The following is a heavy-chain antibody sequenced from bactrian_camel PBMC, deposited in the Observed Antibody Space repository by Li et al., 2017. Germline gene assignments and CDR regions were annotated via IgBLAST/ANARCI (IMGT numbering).Heavy chain of an antibody. CDR1: GFTYDTWA. D-gene: IGHD1*01. Sequence: HVQLVESGGDLVQPGGSLTLSCVIAGFTYDTWAMAWFRQIPGKEREGVAAIDNDGATAYGDSVKGRFTISSDTAKNTLWLQMTSLKPEDTAMYYCAADPGWIGRSCHGRAGDKYWSQGTQVTVS. CDR3: AADPGWIGRSCHGRAGDKY. V-gene: IGHV3S55*01. J-gene: IGHJ4*01. CDR2: IDNDGAT.